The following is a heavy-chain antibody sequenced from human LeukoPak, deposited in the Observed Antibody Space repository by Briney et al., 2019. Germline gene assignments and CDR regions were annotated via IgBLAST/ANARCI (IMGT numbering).Heavy chain of an antibody. D-gene: IGHD2/OR15-2a*01. CDR1: GGSISSGSYY. CDR3: ARQTSTPSVDY. J-gene: IGHJ4*02. V-gene: IGHV4-61*02. Sequence: SETLSLTCTVPGGSISSGSYYWSWIRQPAGKGLEWIGRIYTSGSTNYNPSLKSRVTISVDTSKNQFSLNLSSVTAPDTAVYYCARQTSTPSVDYWGQGTLVTVSS. CDR2: IYTSGST.